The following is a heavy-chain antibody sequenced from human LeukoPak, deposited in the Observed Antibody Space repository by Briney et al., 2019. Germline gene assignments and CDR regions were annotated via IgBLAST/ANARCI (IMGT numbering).Heavy chain of an antibody. CDR3: ARVRKGSNVDDY. CDR2: ISSSSSYL. J-gene: IGHJ4*02. V-gene: IGHV3-21*01. CDR1: GFTFSSYS. D-gene: IGHD1-14*01. Sequence: PGGSLRLSCAASGFTFSSYSMNWVRQAPGKGLEWVSSISSSSSYLYYADSVKGRFTISRDNAKNSLYLQMNSLRAEDTAVYYCARVRKGSNVDDYWGQGTLVTVSS.